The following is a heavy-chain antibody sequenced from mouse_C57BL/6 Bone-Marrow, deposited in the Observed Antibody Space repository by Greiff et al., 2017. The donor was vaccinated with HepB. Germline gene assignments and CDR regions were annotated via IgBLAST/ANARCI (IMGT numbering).Heavy chain of an antibody. CDR3: AREPYYKPHYAMDY. CDR1: GFTFSSYA. D-gene: IGHD2-12*01. V-gene: IGHV5-4*01. CDR2: ISDGGSYT. J-gene: IGHJ4*01. Sequence: EVKLEESGGGLVKPGGSLKLSCAASGFTFSSYAMSWVRQTPEKRLEWVATISDGGSYTYYPDNVKGRFTISRDNAKNNLYLQMSHLKSEDTAMYYCAREPYYKPHYAMDYWGQGTSVTVSS.